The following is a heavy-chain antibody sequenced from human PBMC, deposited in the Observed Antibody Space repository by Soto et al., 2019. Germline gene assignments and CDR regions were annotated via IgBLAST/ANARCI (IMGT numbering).Heavy chain of an antibody. J-gene: IGHJ4*02. CDR1: GYTFTGYY. CDR2: INVNSGGT. CDR3: ARQSTSGSYDS. Sequence: QVQLVQSGAEVKKPGASVKVSCKASGYTFTGYYMHWVRQAPGQGLEWMGWINVNSGGTNYAQKFQGWVTMTRDTSISTAYMELSRLTSDDTAVYYCARQSTSGSYDSWGQGTLVTGSS. D-gene: IGHD1-26*01. V-gene: IGHV1-2*04.